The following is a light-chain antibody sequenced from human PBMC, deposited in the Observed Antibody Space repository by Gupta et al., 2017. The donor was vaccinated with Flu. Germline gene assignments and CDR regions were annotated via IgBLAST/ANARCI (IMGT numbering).Light chain of an antibody. CDR1: VSNVGSNT. CDR2: SNI. J-gene: IGLJ3*02. CDR3: ASWDDHLSRPV. Sequence: QSVLTQPPSASATPGQRVTISCSGSVSNVGSNTVNWYQHLPGAAPQALIFSNILRPSGVPERFSGSKSGTSASLAISGLQPEDEGDYYCASWDDHLSRPVFGGGTRLTVL. V-gene: IGLV1-44*01.